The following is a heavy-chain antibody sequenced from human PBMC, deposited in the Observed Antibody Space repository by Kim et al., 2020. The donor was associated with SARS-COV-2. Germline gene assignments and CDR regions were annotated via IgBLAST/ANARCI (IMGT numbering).Heavy chain of an antibody. Sequence: TNYAQKLQGRVTMTTDTSTSTAYMELRSLRSDDTAVYYCARDLNGYWFDPWGQGTLVTVSS. V-gene: IGHV1-18*01. J-gene: IGHJ5*02. CDR3: ARDLNGYWFDP. D-gene: IGHD2-8*01. CDR2: T.